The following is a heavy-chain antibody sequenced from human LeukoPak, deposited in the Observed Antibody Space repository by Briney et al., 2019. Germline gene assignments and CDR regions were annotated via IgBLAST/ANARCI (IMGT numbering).Heavy chain of an antibody. CDR2: ISSSSSYI. CDR3: ARDMSYYYGMDV. J-gene: IGHJ6*02. CDR1: GFTFSSYS. Sequence: GGSLRLSCEASGFTFSSYSMNWVRQAPGKGLEWVSSISSSSSYIYYADSVKGRFTISRDNAKNSLYLQMNSLRAEDTAVYYCARDMSYYYGMDVWGQGTTVTVSS. V-gene: IGHV3-21*01. D-gene: IGHD3-16*01.